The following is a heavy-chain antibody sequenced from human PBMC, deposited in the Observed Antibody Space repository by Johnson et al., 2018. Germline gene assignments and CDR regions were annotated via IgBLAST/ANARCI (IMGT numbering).Heavy chain of an antibody. Sequence: VQLQESGGGLVKPGGSXRVSCAASGFTFSNAWMSWVRQAPGKGLSWVGRLKTKTDGGTTDYAAAVKGRFTIARDDSKNTVYAQMKSLKTEYPAVYYCTTDLAMIGGDIWGQGTMVTVSS. CDR2: LKTKTDGGTT. D-gene: IGHD3-22*01. CDR1: GFTFSNAW. V-gene: IGHV3-15*05. CDR3: TTDLAMIGGDI. J-gene: IGHJ3*02.